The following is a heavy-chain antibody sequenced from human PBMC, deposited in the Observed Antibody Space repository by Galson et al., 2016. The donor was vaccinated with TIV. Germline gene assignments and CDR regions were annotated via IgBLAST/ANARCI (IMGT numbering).Heavy chain of an antibody. Sequence: CAISGDSVSSNSAAWNWLRQSPSRGLEWLGRTFYRSKWYNDYAPSVKSGITINPDTSKNQFSLQLNSVTPEDTAVYYCARATPSVFGIIMTLDSWGQGTLVTVSS. D-gene: IGHD3-16*01. J-gene: IGHJ4*02. CDR1: GDSVSSNSAA. CDR3: ARATPSVFGIIMTLDS. V-gene: IGHV6-1*01. CDR2: TFYRSKWYN.